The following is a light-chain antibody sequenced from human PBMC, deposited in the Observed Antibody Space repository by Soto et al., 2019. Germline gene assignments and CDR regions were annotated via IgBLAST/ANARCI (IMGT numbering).Light chain of an antibody. CDR3: QQYHNWPPQYT. V-gene: IGKV3-15*01. Sequence: EIEMTQSPATLSVTPGERATLSCRASQTVSSNLAWYQQKPGQAPRLLIHGASTRATGVPARFSGSGSGTEFTLTITSLQSEDFAVYYCQQYHNWPPQYTFGQGTKLQIK. CDR1: QTVSSN. J-gene: IGKJ2*01. CDR2: GAS.